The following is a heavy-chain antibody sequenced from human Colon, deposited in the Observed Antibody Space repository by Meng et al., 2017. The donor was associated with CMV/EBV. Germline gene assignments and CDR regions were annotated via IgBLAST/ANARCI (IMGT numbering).Heavy chain of an antibody. CDR3: ARDNSNWSTDF. CDR1: GYKFRYSN. D-gene: IGHD4-11*01. CDR2: FDPRGYST. V-gene: IGHV1-46*01. Sequence: QVQLVQSGPEVKKPGDLVKVSCKTSGYKFRYSNMHWMRQAPGQGIEGMGIFDPRGYSTNYAENFVGRFTNAADKSTNTMHIELSRLRSDDTAVYYCARDNSNWSTDFWGQGTLVTVSS. J-gene: IGHJ4*02.